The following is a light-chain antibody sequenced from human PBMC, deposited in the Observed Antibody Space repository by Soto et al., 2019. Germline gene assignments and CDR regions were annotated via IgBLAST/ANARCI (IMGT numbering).Light chain of an antibody. CDR1: TNDIGNYNY. J-gene: IGLJ1*01. CDR3: SSYTTSRTYV. V-gene: IGLV2-14*01. Sequence: QSALTQPASVSGSPGQSITISCTGTTNDIGNYNYVSWYQQYPGKAPKLIISEVRNRPSGVSNRFSGSKSANTASLTIAGLQAEDEADYYCSSYTTSRTYVFGTGTKLTVL. CDR2: EVR.